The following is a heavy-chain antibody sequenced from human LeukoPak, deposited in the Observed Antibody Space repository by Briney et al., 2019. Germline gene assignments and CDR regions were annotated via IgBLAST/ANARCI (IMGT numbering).Heavy chain of an antibody. CDR3: ARAFAMVRGGNYYYYMDV. J-gene: IGHJ6*03. CDR1: GGSISSYY. CDR2: IYTSGST. Sequence: PSETLSLTCTVSGGSISSYYWSWIRQPAGKGLEWIGRIYTSGSTNYNPSLKSRVTISVDKSKNQFSLKLSSATAADTAVYYCARAFAMVRGGNYYYYMDVWGKGTTVTVSS. V-gene: IGHV4-4*07. D-gene: IGHD3-10*01.